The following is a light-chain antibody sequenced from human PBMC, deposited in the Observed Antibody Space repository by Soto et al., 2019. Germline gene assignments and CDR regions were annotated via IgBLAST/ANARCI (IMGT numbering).Light chain of an antibody. J-gene: IGKJ5*01. V-gene: IGKV3D-15*02. CDR1: QSVGNN. CDR2: GAS. Sequence: EIVMTQSPATLSLSPLEITTLSCRASQSVGNNLAWYQQKPGQAPRLLIYGASNRATGIPDRFSGSGSGTDFTLTISSLHPEDFAVYYCLQDYHLPITFGQGTRLEIK. CDR3: LQDYHLPIT.